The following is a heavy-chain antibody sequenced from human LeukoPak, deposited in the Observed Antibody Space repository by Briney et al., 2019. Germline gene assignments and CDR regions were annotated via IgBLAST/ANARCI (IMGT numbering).Heavy chain of an antibody. V-gene: IGHV3-53*01. J-gene: IGHJ4*02. CDR2: IYDGGGT. Sequence: GGSLRLSCAASGFTVSSKYMSWVRQAPGKGLEWLSVIYDGGGTYYADSVKARSTISRDNSKNTLYLQMNSLRAEDMAVYYCARLATSTGSYVDYWGQGTLVTVSS. CDR3: ARLATSTGSYVDY. CDR1: GFTVSSKY. D-gene: IGHD1-26*01.